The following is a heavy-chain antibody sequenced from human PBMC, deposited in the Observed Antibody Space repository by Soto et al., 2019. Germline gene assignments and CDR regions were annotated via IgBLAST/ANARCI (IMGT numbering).Heavy chain of an antibody. Sequence: PSQTLSLTCAISGDSVSSNSAAWNWIRQSPSRNLEWLGRTYYRSKWYNDKAVSVKRRINIKPDTSKKQFSLQLKSVTPEDTAVFYCARVDSSGWRYYGMDVWGQGTTVTVSS. CDR3: ARVDSSGWRYYGMDV. D-gene: IGHD6-19*01. J-gene: IGHJ6*02. CDR1: GDSVSSNSAA. CDR2: TYYRSKWYN. V-gene: IGHV6-1*01.